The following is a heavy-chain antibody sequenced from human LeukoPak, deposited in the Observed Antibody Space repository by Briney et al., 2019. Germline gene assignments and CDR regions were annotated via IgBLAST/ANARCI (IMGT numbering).Heavy chain of an antibody. CDR2: ISSSSSYI. J-gene: IGHJ4*02. CDR1: GFTFSSYS. Sequence: GGSLRLSCAASGFTFSSYSMNWVRQAPGKGLEWVSSISSSSSYIYYADSVKGRFTISRDNAKNSLYPQMNSLRAEDTAVYYCARSATIFGTPDYWGQGTLVTVSS. D-gene: IGHD3-3*01. CDR3: ARSATIFGTPDY. V-gene: IGHV3-21*01.